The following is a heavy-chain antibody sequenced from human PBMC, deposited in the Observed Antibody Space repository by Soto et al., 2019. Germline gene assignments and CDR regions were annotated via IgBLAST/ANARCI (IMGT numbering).Heavy chain of an antibody. CDR2: IYETGISGYTPST. CDR1: GGSITSSC. J-gene: IGHJ6*02. Sequence: SETLSLTCTVSGGSITSSCWSWIRRPPGKGREWIAYIYETGISGYTPSTSYNPSLQSRVSMAVGTCTKQFSLKLTSVTAADTAVYYCARGEDVFFCYGLDVWGQGITVTVSS. D-gene: IGHD3-10*02. CDR3: ARGEDVFFCYGLDV. V-gene: IGHV4-59*01.